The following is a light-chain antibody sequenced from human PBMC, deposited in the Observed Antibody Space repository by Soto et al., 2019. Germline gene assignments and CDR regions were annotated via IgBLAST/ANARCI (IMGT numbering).Light chain of an antibody. V-gene: IGLV2-11*01. CDR3: CSYASSYTEV. J-gene: IGLJ3*02. CDR2: DVS. Sequence: QSVLTQPRSVSGSPGQSVTISCTGTSSDVGGYNYVSWYQQHPGKAPKLMIYDVSKRPSGVPDRFSGSKSGNTASLTISGLQAEDEADYYCCSYASSYTEVFGGGTKLTVL. CDR1: SSDVGGYNY.